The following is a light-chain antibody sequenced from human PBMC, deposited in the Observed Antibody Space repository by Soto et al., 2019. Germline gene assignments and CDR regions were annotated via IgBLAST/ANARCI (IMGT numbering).Light chain of an antibody. J-gene: IGKJ1*01. CDR2: GTS. V-gene: IGKV3-15*01. CDR1: QSVSTN. Sequence: EIVMTQSPATLSVSPGERATLSCRASQSVSTNLAWYQQKPGQSPRLLIYGTSTRATGVPARFSGGGSGTEFTLTINSLQSEDFAVYYCHQYGTSPQTFGQGTKVDIK. CDR3: HQYGTSPQT.